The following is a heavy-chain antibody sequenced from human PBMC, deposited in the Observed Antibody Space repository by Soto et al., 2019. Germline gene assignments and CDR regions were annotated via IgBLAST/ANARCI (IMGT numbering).Heavy chain of an antibody. CDR2: IYYSGST. Sequence: SETLSLTCTVSGGSISSSSFHWGWIRQPPGKGLEWIGSIYYSGSTYYSPSPKSRVTISVDTSKNQFSLKLSSVTAADTAVYYCARQYNWFDPWGQGTLVTVSS. V-gene: IGHV4-39*01. CDR3: ARQYNWFDP. J-gene: IGHJ5*02. CDR1: GGSISSSSFH.